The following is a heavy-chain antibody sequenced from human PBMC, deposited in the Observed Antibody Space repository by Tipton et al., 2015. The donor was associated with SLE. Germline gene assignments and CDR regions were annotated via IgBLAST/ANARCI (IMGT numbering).Heavy chain of an antibody. V-gene: IGHV4-61*02. CDR1: GGSISSGSYF. Sequence: TLSLTCTLSGGSISSGSYFWTWIRQPAGKGLEWLGRIHTSGGTSYNPSLEGRFTLSMDTSKNQFSLKLNSVTAADTAVYYCARDKNLNWFDPWGQGTLITVSS. J-gene: IGHJ5*02. CDR3: ARDKNLNWFDP. CDR2: IHTSGGT.